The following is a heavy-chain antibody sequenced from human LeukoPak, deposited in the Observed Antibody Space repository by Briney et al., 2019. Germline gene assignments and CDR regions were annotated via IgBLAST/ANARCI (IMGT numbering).Heavy chain of an antibody. J-gene: IGHJ3*02. V-gene: IGHV3-30-3*01. CDR2: ISYDGSNK. D-gene: IGHD3-22*01. CDR1: GFTFSSYA. Sequence: GGSLRLSCAASGFTFSSYAMHWVRQAPGKGLEWVAVISYDGSNKYYADSVKGRFTISRDNAKNTLYLQMNSLRAEDTAVYYCAIIPFDYYDSSGYQSLDAFDIWGQGTMVTVSS. CDR3: AIIPFDYYDSSGYQSLDAFDI.